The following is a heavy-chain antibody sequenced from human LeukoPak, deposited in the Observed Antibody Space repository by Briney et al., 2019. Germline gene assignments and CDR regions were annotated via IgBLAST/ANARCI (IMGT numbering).Heavy chain of an antibody. CDR1: GYSFTSNY. D-gene: IGHD2-8*01. V-gene: IGHV1-46*01. Sequence: ASVKVSCKASGYSFTSNYIHWVRQAPGQGLEWMGMIYPRDGSTSYAQKFQGRVTVTRDTSTSTAYMELSSLRSEDTAVYYCARIREEWAGSYGMDVWGQGTTVTVSS. CDR3: ARIREEWAGSYGMDV. J-gene: IGHJ6*02. CDR2: IYPRDGST.